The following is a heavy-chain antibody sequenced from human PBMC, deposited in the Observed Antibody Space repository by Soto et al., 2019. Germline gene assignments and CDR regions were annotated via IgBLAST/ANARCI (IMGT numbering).Heavy chain of an antibody. CDR2: TYYRSKWYN. Sequence: SQTLSLTCAISVDSVSSNSAAWNCIRQSPSRGLEWLGRTYYRSKWYNDYAVSVKSRITINPDTSKNQFSLQLNSVTPEDTAVYYCARADDYYDSSGYLFDYWGQGTLVTVSS. J-gene: IGHJ4*02. V-gene: IGHV6-1*01. CDR3: ARADDYYDSSGYLFDY. CDR1: VDSVSSNSAA. D-gene: IGHD3-22*01.